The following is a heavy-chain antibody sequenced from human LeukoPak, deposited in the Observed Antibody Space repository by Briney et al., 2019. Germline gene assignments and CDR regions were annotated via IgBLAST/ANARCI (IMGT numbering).Heavy chain of an antibody. CDR3: AREGSGVAGHFDY. Sequence: GGSLRLSCTASGFTFDSYEMNWVRRAPGKGLEWVSSISSSSSYIYYADSVKGRFTISRDNAKNSLYLQMNSLRAEDTAVYYCAREGSGVAGHFDYWGQGTLVTVSS. V-gene: IGHV3-21*01. CDR2: ISSSSSYI. D-gene: IGHD6-19*01. CDR1: GFTFDSYE. J-gene: IGHJ4*02.